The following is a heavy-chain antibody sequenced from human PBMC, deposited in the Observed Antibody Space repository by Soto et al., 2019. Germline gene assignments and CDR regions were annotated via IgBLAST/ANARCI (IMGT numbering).Heavy chain of an antibody. V-gene: IGHV3-73*02. D-gene: IGHD2-15*01. CDR2: IRSKANDYAT. CDR3: TGGYFTGGTCSSGYFQH. J-gene: IGHJ1*01. Sequence: EVQLVQSGGGLVQPGGSLKLSCAASGFTFSGSTVHWVRQASGEGLQWVGRIRSKANDYATTYIASVKGRFTISRDDSRNTAYLPMSDLKTEDTAVYYCTGGYFTGGTCSSGYFQHWGQGALVTVFS. CDR1: GFTFSGST.